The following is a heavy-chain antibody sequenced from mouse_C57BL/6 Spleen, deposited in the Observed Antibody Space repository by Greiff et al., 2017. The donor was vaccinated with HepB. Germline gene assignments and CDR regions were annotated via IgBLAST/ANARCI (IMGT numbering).Heavy chain of an antibody. CDR2: ISSGGSYT. J-gene: IGHJ2*01. Sequence: EVQLQESGGDLVKPGGSLKLSCAASGFTFSSYGMSWVRQTPDKRLEWVATISSGGSYTYYPDSVKGRFTISRDNAKNTLYLQLSSLKSEDTAMYYCARHGGIYFDYWGQGTTLTVSS. CDR1: GFTFSSYG. CDR3: ARHGGIYFDY. D-gene: IGHD1-1*01. V-gene: IGHV5-6*01.